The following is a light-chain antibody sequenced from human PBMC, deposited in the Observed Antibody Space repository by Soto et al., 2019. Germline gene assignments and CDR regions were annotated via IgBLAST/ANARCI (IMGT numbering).Light chain of an antibody. CDR1: SSDVGGYNY. CDR2: DVS. V-gene: IGLV2-14*01. CDR3: SSYTSSSTLVI. J-gene: IGLJ2*01. Sequence: QPASVSGSPGQSITISCTGTSSDVGGYNYVSWYQQHPGKAPKLMIYDVSNRPSGVSNRFSGAKTGNTASLTISGLQAEDEADYYCSSYTSSSTLVIFSEGTNLTVL.